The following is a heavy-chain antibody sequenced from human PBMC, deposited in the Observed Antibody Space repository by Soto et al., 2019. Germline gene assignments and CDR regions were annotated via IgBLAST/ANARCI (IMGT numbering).Heavy chain of an antibody. D-gene: IGHD1-26*01. V-gene: IGHV3-30*18. CDR2: ISHEGGTQ. CDR3: AKEGSPKVSRWDDY. CDR1: GFPFSDYG. Sequence: QVQLAESGGGVVQPGGSLRLSCAASGFPFSDYGIDWIRQAPGKGLEWVAVISHEGGTQYYADSVRGGFTVSRDNSKNIVYLQMDSLRPEDTAVYFCAKEGSPKVSRWDDYWGQGTLVTVSS. J-gene: IGHJ4*02.